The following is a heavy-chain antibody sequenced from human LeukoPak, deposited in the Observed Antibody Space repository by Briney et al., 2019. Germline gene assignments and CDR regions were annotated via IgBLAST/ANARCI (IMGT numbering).Heavy chain of an antibody. Sequence: GESLKISCKASGYSFTNYWIGWVRQMPGKGLEWMGIIYPSDSDIRCSPSFQGQVTISADKSINTAYLQWSSLKASDTAIYYCARAGTSNYRFFDSWGQGTLVTVSS. V-gene: IGHV5-51*01. CDR3: ARAGTSNYRFFDS. CDR2: IYPSDSDI. CDR1: GYSFTNYW. D-gene: IGHD4-11*01. J-gene: IGHJ4*02.